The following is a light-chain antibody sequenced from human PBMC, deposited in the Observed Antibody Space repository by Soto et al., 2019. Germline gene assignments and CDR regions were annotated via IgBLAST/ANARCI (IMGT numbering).Light chain of an antibody. V-gene: IGKV3-15*01. CDR1: QSIGKN. J-gene: IGKJ1*01. Sequence: EIVLTQSPVTLSVSPGERATLSCRASQSIGKNLAWYQQKPGRAPRLLIYDASTRATGIPGKFSGSGSGTEFTLTISSLQSEDFAVYYCQQYNKWPPWTFGQGTKVDIK. CDR3: QQYNKWPPWT. CDR2: DAS.